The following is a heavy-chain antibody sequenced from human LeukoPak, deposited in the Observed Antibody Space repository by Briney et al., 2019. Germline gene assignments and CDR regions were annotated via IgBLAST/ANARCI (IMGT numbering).Heavy chain of an antibody. V-gene: IGHV1-2*02. CDR2: INPKSGGT. CDR3: ARPNRNPFNIVVVTDAFDI. J-gene: IGHJ3*02. Sequence: ASVQVSCKASRYTFTDYYIHWVRQAPGQGLEWMGWINPKSGGTNYAQKFQGRVTMTRDTSISTAYMELSRLRSDDTAVYYCARPNRNPFNIVVVTDAFDIWGQGTMVTVSS. D-gene: IGHD2-21*02. CDR1: RYTFTDYY.